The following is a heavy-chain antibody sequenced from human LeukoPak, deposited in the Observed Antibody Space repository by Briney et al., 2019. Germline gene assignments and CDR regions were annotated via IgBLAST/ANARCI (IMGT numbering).Heavy chain of an antibody. CDR1: GFTFRSYA. V-gene: IGHV3-23*01. CDR3: ARSTVTTFGGFDS. CDR2: IGGGGENK. J-gene: IGHJ4*02. D-gene: IGHD4-17*01. Sequence: GGSLRLSCAASGFTFRSYAMTWVRQAPGRGPEWVSSIGGGGENKYYGDSVKGRFTISRDNSKNTLYLQMNSLRAEDTAMYYCARSTVTTFGGFDSWVQGTLVAVSS.